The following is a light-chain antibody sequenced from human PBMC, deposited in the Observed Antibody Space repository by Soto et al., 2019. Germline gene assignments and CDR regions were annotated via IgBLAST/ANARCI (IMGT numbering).Light chain of an antibody. CDR3: QQFYDLPIT. V-gene: IGKV1-33*01. Sequence: DIQMTQSPSSLSASVGDRVTITCRASQSISSYLNWYQQQPGKAPKVLIYDASKLQTGVPSRFSGRGSGKDFTFTISSLQPDDSGTYYCQQFYDLPITFGQGTRLEI. CDR1: QSISSY. J-gene: IGKJ5*01. CDR2: DAS.